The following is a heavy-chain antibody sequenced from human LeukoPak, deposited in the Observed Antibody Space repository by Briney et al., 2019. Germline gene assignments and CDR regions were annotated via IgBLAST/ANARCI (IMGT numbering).Heavy chain of an antibody. CDR3: ARRKAVAAWYFDY. CDR1: GGSISSSSYY. CDR2: IYYSGST. D-gene: IGHD6-19*01. Sequence: PSETLSLTCTVSGGSISSSSYYWGWIRQPPGKGLEWIGSIYYSGSTYYNPSLKSRVTISVDTSKNQFSLKLSSVTAADTAVYYCARRKAVAAWYFDYWGQGTLVTVSS. V-gene: IGHV4-39*01. J-gene: IGHJ4*02.